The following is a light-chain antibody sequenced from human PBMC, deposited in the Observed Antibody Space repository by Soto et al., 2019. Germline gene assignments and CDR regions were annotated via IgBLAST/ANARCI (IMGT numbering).Light chain of an antibody. CDR1: QSISSW. CDR3: QQYNSYSGT. V-gene: IGKV1-5*01. Sequence: DIQMTQSPSTLSASVGDRVTITCRASQSISSWLAWYQQKPGKAPKLLIYDASSLESGVPSRFSGSGSGTEFNLTISRLQSDDFATYYCQQYNSYSGTFGQGTKVEI. CDR2: DAS. J-gene: IGKJ1*01.